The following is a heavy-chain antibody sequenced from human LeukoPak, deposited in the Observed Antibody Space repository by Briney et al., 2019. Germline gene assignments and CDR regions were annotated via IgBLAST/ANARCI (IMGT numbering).Heavy chain of an antibody. V-gene: IGHV3-74*01. CDR1: GFSFSSYW. Sequence: GGSLRLSCAASGFSFSSYWMHWVRQVPGKGLVWVSRINSDGTSVRYADSVKGRFTISRDNSKNTLYLQMNSLRAEDTAVYYCAKGYSYGYSYGMDVWGQGTTVTVSS. J-gene: IGHJ6*02. D-gene: IGHD5-18*01. CDR3: AKGYSYGYSYGMDV. CDR2: INSDGTSV.